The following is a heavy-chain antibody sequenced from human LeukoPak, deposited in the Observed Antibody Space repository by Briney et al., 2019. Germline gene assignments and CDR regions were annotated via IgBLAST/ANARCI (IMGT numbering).Heavy chain of an antibody. CDR2: IYHSGPT. V-gene: IGHV4-38-2*01. CDR1: GYSINSGYY. D-gene: IGHD4-17*01. CDR3: ARLKSFSGYFGVFDI. J-gene: IGHJ3*02. Sequence: SETLSLTCAVSGYSINSGYYWGWIRQPPGKGLEWIGSIYHSGPTYYNPSLKSRVTISVDTSKDQFSLKLSSVTAADTAVYYCARLKSFSGYFGVFDIWGQGTMVTVSS.